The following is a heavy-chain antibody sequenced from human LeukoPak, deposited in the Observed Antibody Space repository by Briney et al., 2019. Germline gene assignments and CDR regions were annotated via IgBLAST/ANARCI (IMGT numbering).Heavy chain of an antibody. CDR3: TTYSAYSSGAFDY. J-gene: IGHJ4*02. D-gene: IGHD2-15*01. CDR2: IQDKSGGGRL. Sequence: SGGSLRLSCAVSGFTFSDYYMSWIRQAPGKGLEWVGRIQDKSGGGRLDYGALVKGRFTISRDDSENMLYLQMNTLKTEDTGVYFCTTYSAYSSGAFDYWGQGTLVTVSS. V-gene: IGHV3-15*01. CDR1: GFTFSDYY.